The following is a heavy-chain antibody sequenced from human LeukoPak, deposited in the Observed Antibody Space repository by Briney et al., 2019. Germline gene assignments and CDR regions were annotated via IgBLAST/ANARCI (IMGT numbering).Heavy chain of an antibody. CDR2: INPNSGGT. CDR1: GYTFTGYY. Sequence: ASVKVSCKASGYTFTGYYMHWVRQAPGQGLEWMGRINPNSGGTNYAQKFQGRVTMTRDTSISTAYMELSRLRSDDTAVYYCVRETTTVTTADYWGQGTLVTVSS. V-gene: IGHV1-2*06. D-gene: IGHD4-17*01. J-gene: IGHJ4*02. CDR3: VRETTTVTTADY.